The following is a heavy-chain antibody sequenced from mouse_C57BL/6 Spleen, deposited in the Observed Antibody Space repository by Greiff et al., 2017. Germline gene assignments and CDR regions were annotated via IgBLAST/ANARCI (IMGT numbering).Heavy chain of an antibody. J-gene: IGHJ2*01. D-gene: IGHD1-1*01. Sequence: QVQLKQPGAELVKPGASVKMSCKASGYTFTSYWITWVKQRPGQGLEWIGDIYPGSGSTNYNEKFKSKATLTVDTSSSTAYMQLSSRTSEDSAVYYCARGIYYYGSLYYFDYWGQGTTLTVSS. V-gene: IGHV1-55*01. CDR3: ARGIYYYGSLYYFDY. CDR2: IYPGSGST. CDR1: GYTFTSYW.